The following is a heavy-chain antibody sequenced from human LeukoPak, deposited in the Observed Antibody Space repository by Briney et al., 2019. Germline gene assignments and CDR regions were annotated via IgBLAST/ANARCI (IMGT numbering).Heavy chain of an antibody. CDR3: ARESATSSFSFES. CDR2: ISASSAFI. D-gene: IGHD5-12*01. CDR1: GFDFSSYT. V-gene: IGHV3-21*01. Sequence: PGGSLRLACAASGFDFSSYTMNWVRQAPGKGLEWVSSISASSAFIHYADSVKGRFTVPRDNAKSSLFLQMDRLSVEDTTIYYCARESATSSFSFESWGQGVLVPVSS. J-gene: IGHJ4*02.